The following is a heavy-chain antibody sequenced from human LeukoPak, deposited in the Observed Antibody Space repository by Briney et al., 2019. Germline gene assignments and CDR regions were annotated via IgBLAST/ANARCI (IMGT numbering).Heavy chain of an antibody. J-gene: IGHJ4*02. D-gene: IGHD3-10*01. CDR1: NFTFSTYG. Sequence: PGGSLRLSCAVSNFTFSTYGMHWVRQAPGKGLEWVAVSLYDGGNKNYADSVKGRFTISRDTSKNTLYLQMNSLRAEDTAVYYCATPLLWFGELSPLDSWGQGTLVTVSS. CDR2: SLYDGGNK. V-gene: IGHV3-30*03. CDR3: ATPLLWFGELSPLDS.